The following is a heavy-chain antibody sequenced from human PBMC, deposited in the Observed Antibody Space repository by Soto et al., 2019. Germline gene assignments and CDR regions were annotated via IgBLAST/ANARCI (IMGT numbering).Heavy chain of an antibody. V-gene: IGHV3-9*01. J-gene: IGHJ4*02. CDR3: AKAPYSSGWYVDY. Sequence: EVQLVESGGGLVQPGRSLRLSCAASGFTFDDYAMHWVRQAPGKGLEWVSGISWNSGSIGYADSVKGRFTISRDNAKNSLYLQMNSLRAEDTALYYCAKAPYSSGWYVDYWGQGTLVTVSS. D-gene: IGHD6-19*01. CDR1: GFTFDDYA. CDR2: ISWNSGSI.